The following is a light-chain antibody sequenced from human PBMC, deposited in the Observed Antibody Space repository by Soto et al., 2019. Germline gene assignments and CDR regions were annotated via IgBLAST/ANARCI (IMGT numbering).Light chain of an antibody. V-gene: IGKV1-39*01. J-gene: IGKJ1*01. CDR2: AAS. CDR3: QQYYSYWT. Sequence: DIQMTQSPSSLSAFVGDRVTISCRTSRTIGGYLNWYQHKPGKAPKLLIYAASTLQSGVPSRFSGSGSGTDFTLTISCLQSEDFATYYCQQYYSYWTFGQGTKVDIK. CDR1: RTIGGY.